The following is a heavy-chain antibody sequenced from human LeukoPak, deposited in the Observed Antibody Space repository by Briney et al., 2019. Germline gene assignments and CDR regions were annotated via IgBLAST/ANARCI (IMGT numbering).Heavy chain of an antibody. CDR1: GFTFSSYA. V-gene: IGHV3-23*01. D-gene: IGHD3-22*01. J-gene: IGHJ3*02. Sequence: TGGSLRLSRAASGFTFSSYAMSWVRQAPGKGLEWVSAISGSGGSTYYADSVKGRFTISRDNSKNTLYLQMNSLRAEDTAVYYCAKDVPTYYYDSSGYYNAFDIWGQGTMVTVSS. CDR2: ISGSGGST. CDR3: AKDVPTYYYDSSGYYNAFDI.